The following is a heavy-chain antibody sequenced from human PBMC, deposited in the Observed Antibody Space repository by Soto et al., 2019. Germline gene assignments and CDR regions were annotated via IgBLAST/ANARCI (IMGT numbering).Heavy chain of an antibody. CDR3: ARDLQNRWSAAGTAPDAFDI. D-gene: IGHD6-13*01. J-gene: IGHJ3*02. Sequence: EVPLVESGGGLIQPGGSLRLSCAASGFTVSSNYMSWVRQAPGKGLEWVSVIYSGGSTYYADSVKGRFTISRDNSKNTLYLQVNSLRAEDTAVYYCARDLQNRWSAAGTAPDAFDIWGQGTMVTVSS. V-gene: IGHV3-53*01. CDR1: GFTVSSNY. CDR2: IYSGGST.